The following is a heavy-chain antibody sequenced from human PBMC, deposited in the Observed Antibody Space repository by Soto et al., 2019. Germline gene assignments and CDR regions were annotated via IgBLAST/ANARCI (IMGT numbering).Heavy chain of an antibody. V-gene: IGHV3-11*01. CDR3: ESAAAARPAAWY. CDR1: GFTFGDYY. Sequence: QVQLVESGGGLVKPGGSLRLSCAASGFTFGDYYMSWIRQAPGKGLEWVSYISSSGSSTYYVDSVRGRFTISRDNAKNSLYRQMDSLGAEDTAVYYCESAAAARPAAWYGGQGTLVIVSS. J-gene: IGHJ4*02. D-gene: IGHD6-6*01. CDR2: ISSSGSST.